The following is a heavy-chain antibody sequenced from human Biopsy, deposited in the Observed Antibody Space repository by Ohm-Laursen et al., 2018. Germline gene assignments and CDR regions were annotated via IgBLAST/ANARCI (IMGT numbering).Heavy chain of an antibody. V-gene: IGHV4-4*07. Sequence: PGTLSLTCIVSGGSLKNCYWSWIRQPAGKGLEWIGRVYTSGSTSYNPSLESRVTMSVVTSKNQFSLKVTSMTAADTAVYYCVRGVDYYDPYHYYALDVWGQGTTVTASS. J-gene: IGHJ6*02. CDR1: GGSLKNCY. CDR2: VYTSGST. CDR3: VRGVDYYDPYHYYALDV. D-gene: IGHD3-22*01.